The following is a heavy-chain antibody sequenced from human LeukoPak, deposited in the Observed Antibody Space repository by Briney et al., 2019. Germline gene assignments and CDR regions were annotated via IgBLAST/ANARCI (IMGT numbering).Heavy chain of an antibody. J-gene: IGHJ6*02. CDR2: ISSSSSYI. CDR3: ARDDNFWSGSYYYYGMDV. V-gene: IGHV3-21*01. D-gene: IGHD3-3*01. CDR1: GFTFSSYS. Sequence: PGGSLRLSCAASGFTFSSYSMNWVRQAPGKGLEWVSSISSSSSYIYYADSVKGRFTISRDNAKNSLYLQMNSLRAEDTAVYYCARDDNFWSGSYYYYGMDVWGQGTTVTVSS.